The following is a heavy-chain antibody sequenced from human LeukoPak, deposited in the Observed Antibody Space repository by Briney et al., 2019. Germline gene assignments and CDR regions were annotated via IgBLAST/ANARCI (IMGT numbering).Heavy chain of an antibody. J-gene: IGHJ6*02. V-gene: IGHV1-18*01. CDR2: ISAYNGNT. CDR1: GYTFTSYG. Sequence: ASVKVSCKASGYTFTSYGISWVRQAPGQGLEWMGWISAYNGNTNYAQKLQGRVTMTTDTSTSTAYMELRSLRSDDTAAYYCARVARWFGEPYYYYGMDVWGQGTTVTVSS. D-gene: IGHD3-10*01. CDR3: ARVARWFGEPYYYYGMDV.